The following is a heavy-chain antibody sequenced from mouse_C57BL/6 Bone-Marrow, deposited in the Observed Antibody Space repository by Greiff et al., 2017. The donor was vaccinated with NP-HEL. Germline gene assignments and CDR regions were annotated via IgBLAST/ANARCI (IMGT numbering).Heavy chain of an antibody. V-gene: IGHV5-12*01. CDR1: GFTFSDYY. CDR3: ARGITTVVAHWYFDV. Sequence: EVQLVESGGGLVQPGGSLKLSCAASGFTFSDYYMYWVRQTPEKRLEWVAYISNGGGSTYYPDTVKGRFTISRDNAKNTLYLQMSRLKSEDTAMYYCARGITTVVAHWYFDVWGTGTTVTVS. CDR2: ISNGGGST. J-gene: IGHJ1*03. D-gene: IGHD1-1*01.